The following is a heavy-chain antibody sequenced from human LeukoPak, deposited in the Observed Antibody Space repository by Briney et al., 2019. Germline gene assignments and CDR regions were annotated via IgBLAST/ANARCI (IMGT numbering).Heavy chain of an antibody. Sequence: GSLRLSCAASGFSFSNAWMSWVRQAPGKGLEWIGEINHSGSTNYNPSLKSRVTISVDTSKNQFSLKLSSVTAADTAVYYCARGELVAAAGTLWYFQHWGQGTLVTVSS. D-gene: IGHD6-13*01. CDR1: GFSFSNAW. CDR2: INHSGST. J-gene: IGHJ1*01. CDR3: ARGELVAAAGTLWYFQH. V-gene: IGHV4-34*01.